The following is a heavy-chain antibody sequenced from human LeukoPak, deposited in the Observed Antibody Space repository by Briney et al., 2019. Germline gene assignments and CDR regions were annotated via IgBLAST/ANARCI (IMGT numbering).Heavy chain of an antibody. J-gene: IGHJ4*02. CDR1: GFTFSSYA. CDR2: ISGDGART. V-gene: IGHV3-23*01. CDR3: AKTVVVITFRFDS. Sequence: GGSLRLSCAASGFTFSSYAMSWVRQAPGKGLEWVSAISGDGARTYYADSVKGRFTISRDNSKSTLDLQMNSLRAEDTAIYYCAKTVVVITFRFDSWGQGSLVTVSS. D-gene: IGHD2-21*01.